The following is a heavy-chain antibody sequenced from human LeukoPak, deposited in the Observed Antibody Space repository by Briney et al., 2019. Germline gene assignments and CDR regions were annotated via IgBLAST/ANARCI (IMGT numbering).Heavy chain of an antibody. CDR1: GFTFSSYE. V-gene: IGHV3-48*03. Sequence: PGGSLRLSCAASGFTFSSYEMNWVRQAPGKGLEWVSYISSSGSTIYYADSVKGRFTISRDNSKNTLYLQMNSLRAEDTAVYYCARETGSGWAVDYWGQGTLVTVSS. D-gene: IGHD6-19*01. CDR3: ARETGSGWAVDY. CDR2: ISSSGSTI. J-gene: IGHJ4*02.